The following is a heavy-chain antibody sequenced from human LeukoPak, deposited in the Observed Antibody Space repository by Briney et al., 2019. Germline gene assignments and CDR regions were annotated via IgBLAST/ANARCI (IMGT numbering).Heavy chain of an antibody. Sequence: GGSLRLSCAASGFTFSSYSMNWVRQAPGKGLEWVSSISSSSSYIYYADSVKGRFTISRDNAKNSLYLQMNSLRAEDTAVYYCARDPRYYYDSSGYSDYWGQGTLVTVSS. CDR1: GFTFSSYS. J-gene: IGHJ4*02. V-gene: IGHV3-21*01. CDR2: ISSSSSYI. D-gene: IGHD3-22*01. CDR3: ARDPRYYYDSSGYSDY.